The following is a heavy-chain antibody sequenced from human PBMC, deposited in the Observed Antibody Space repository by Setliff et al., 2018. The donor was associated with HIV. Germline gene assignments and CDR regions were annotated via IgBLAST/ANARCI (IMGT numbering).Heavy chain of an antibody. CDR1: GGYISSYF. V-gene: IGHV4-4*08. CDR2: IYTNGST. CDR3: ASGREALAGTLHFDY. J-gene: IGHJ4*02. D-gene: IGHD6-19*01. Sequence: SETLSLTCTVSGGYISSYFWSWIRQPPGKGLEWIGYIYTNGSTNYNPSLKSRVTISVDTSKNQFSLKLNSVTAADTAVYYCASGREALAGTLHFDYWGQGPLVTVSS.